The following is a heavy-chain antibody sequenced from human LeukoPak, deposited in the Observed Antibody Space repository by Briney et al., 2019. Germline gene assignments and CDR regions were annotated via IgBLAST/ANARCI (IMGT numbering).Heavy chain of an antibody. Sequence: SVKVSCKASGGTFICYAISWVRQAPGQGGEGMGRIIPIPGITTFAQKFPGRVTITADQSPTPAYIELSSLRSADTAVYYCARWYYDYVWDVYYYYGMDVWGQGTTVTVSS. J-gene: IGHJ6*02. CDR1: GGTFICYA. D-gene: IGHD3-16*01. CDR3: ARWYYDYVWDVYYYYGMDV. V-gene: IGHV1-69*04. CDR2: IIPIPGIT.